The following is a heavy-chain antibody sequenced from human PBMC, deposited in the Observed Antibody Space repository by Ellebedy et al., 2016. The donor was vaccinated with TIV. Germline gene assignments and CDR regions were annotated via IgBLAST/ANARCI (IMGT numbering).Heavy chain of an antibody. CDR3: AKVGDTAMVTDIDY. J-gene: IGHJ4*02. CDR1: GFTVSSNY. Sequence: GESLKISCAASGFTVSSNYMSWVRQAPGKGLEWVAVIWYDGSNKYYADSVKGRFTISRDNSKNTLYLQMNSLRAEDTAVYYCAKVGDTAMVTDIDYWGQGTLVTVSS. CDR2: IWYDGSNK. V-gene: IGHV3-30*02. D-gene: IGHD5-18*01.